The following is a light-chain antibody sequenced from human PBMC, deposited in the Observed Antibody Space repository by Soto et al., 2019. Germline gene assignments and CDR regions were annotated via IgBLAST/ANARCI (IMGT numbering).Light chain of an antibody. CDR3: CSYAGSNTLV. J-gene: IGLJ2*01. CDR1: NSDVGGYNY. CDR2: DVS. V-gene: IGLV2-11*01. Sequence: ALTQPRSVSGSPGQSVTISCTGTNSDVGGYNYVSWYQQHPDKAPKVMIYDVSKRPSGVPDRFSGSKSGNTASLTISGLQAEDEADYYCCSYAGSNTLVFGGGTKLTVL.